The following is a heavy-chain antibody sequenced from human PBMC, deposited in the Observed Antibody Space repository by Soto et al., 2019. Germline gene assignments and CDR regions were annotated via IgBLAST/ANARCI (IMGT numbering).Heavy chain of an antibody. CDR1: GFTFTSSA. CDR3: AADRYCGGDCPFDY. Sequence: SVKVSCKASGFTFTSSAVQWVRQARGQRLEWIGWIVVGSGNTNYAQKFQERVTITRDMSTSTAYMELSSLRSEDTAVHYCAADRYCGGDCPFDYWGQGTLVT. V-gene: IGHV1-58*01. J-gene: IGHJ4*02. D-gene: IGHD2-21*02. CDR2: IVVGSGNT.